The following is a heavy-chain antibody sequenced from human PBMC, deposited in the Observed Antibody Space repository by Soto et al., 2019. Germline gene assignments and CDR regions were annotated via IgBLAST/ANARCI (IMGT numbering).Heavy chain of an antibody. CDR1: GGSISRYY. V-gene: IGHV4-59*01. CDR2: IYYSGSS. Sequence: QVQLQESGPGLVKPSETLPLTCTVSGGSISRYYWNWIRQPPGKGLEWIGYIYYSGSSNYNPSPISRVTLTVDTSRNQFSLKLSAVTAADTAVDYCARVEEDRSGWYPLDYWGQGILVTVSS. D-gene: IGHD6-19*01. CDR3: ARVEEDRSGWYPLDY. J-gene: IGHJ4*02.